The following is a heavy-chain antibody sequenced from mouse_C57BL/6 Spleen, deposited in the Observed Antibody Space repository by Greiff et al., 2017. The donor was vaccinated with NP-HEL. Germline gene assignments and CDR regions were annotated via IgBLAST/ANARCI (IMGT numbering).Heavy chain of an antibody. Sequence: EVQLQQSGPELVKPGASVKIPCKASGYTFTDYNMDWVKQSHGKSLEWIGDINPNNGGTIYNQKFKGKATLTVDKSSSTAYMELRSLTSEDTAVYYCARIAAAQAPPYAMDYWGQGTSVTVSS. CDR2: INPNNGGT. D-gene: IGHD3-2*02. CDR3: ARIAAAQAPPYAMDY. J-gene: IGHJ4*01. V-gene: IGHV1-18*01. CDR1: GYTFTDYN.